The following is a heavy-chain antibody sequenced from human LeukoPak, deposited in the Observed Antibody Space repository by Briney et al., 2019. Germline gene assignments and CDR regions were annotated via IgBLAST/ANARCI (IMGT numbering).Heavy chain of an antibody. CDR3: AREGYSYGYYFDY. J-gene: IGHJ4*02. CDR1: GYSISSGYY. V-gene: IGHV4-38-2*02. Sequence: PSETLSLTCAVSGYSISSGYYWGWIRQPPGKGPEWIGSIYHSGSTYYNPSLKSRVTISVDTSKNQFSLKLSSVTAADTAVYYCAREGYSYGYYFDYWGQGTLVTVSS. CDR2: IYHSGST. D-gene: IGHD5-18*01.